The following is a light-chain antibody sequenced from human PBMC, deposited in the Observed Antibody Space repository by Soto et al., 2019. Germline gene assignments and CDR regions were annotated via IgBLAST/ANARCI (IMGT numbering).Light chain of an antibody. J-gene: IGKJ1*01. CDR3: HQYGSSPST. CDR1: QSVSSSF. Sequence: ETGLTQSPGTLSLSPRERATLSCRASQSVSSSFLAWYQQRPGQAPRLLVYGASSRATGIPDRFSGSGSGTDFTLTISRLEPEDFAVYYCHQYGSSPSTFGQGTKVDIK. V-gene: IGKV3-20*01. CDR2: GAS.